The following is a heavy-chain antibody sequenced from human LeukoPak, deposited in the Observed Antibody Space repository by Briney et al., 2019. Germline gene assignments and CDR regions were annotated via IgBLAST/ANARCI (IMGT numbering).Heavy chain of an antibody. V-gene: IGHV3-48*03. CDR2: ISSSGSTI. CDR3: ARAHARGYGGYFDY. D-gene: IGHD5-12*01. CDR1: GFTFSSYE. Sequence: GGSLRLSCAASGFTFSSYEMNWVRQAPGKGLEGVSYISSSGSTIYYADSVKGRFTISRDNAKNSLYLQMNSLRAEDTAVYYCARAHARGYGGYFDYWGQGTLVTVSS. J-gene: IGHJ4*02.